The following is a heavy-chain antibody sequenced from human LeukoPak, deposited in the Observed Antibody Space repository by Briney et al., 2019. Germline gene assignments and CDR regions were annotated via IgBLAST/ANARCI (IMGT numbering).Heavy chain of an antibody. CDR2: INPNSGGT. CDR3: ARISQAVAFDY. J-gene: IGHJ4*02. CDR1: GYTFTSYG. V-gene: IGHV1-2*02. D-gene: IGHD6-19*01. Sequence: VASVKVSCKSSGYTFTSYGISWVRQAPGQGLEWIGWINPNSGGTNYAQKFQGRVTMTRDTSISTAYMELSRLRSDDTAVYYCARISQAVAFDYWGQGTLVTVSS.